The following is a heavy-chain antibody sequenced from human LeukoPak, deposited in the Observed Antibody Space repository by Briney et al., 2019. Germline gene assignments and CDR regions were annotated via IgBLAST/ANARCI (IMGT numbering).Heavy chain of an antibody. CDR3: ARVDYDFYFMDV. CDR1: GGSISSGGYY. V-gene: IGHV4-31*03. D-gene: IGHD3-3*01. J-gene: IGHJ6*03. CDR2: IYYSRST. Sequence: KSSETLSLTCTVSGGSISSGGYYWSWIRQHPGKGLEWIGYIYYSRSTYYNPSLKGRVTISVDTSKNQFSLKLSSVTAADTAVYYCARVDYDFYFMDVWGKGTTVTVSS.